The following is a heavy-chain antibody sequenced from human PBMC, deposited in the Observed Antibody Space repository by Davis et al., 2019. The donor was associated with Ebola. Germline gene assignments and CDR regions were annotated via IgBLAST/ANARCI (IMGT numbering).Heavy chain of an antibody. J-gene: IGHJ4*02. CDR1: GFTFSSYS. CDR2: ISISGSTI. V-gene: IGHV3-48*04. D-gene: IGHD5-12*01. CDR3: ASLLRENSGQGH. Sequence: GESLKISCAASGFTFSSYSMNWVRQAPGKGLEWVSYISISGSTIYYADSVMGRFTISRDNAKNTLYLQMDSLRAEDTAVYYCASLLRENSGQGHWGQGTLVTVSS.